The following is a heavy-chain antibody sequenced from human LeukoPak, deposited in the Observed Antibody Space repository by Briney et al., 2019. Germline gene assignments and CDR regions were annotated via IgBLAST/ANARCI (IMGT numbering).Heavy chain of an antibody. Sequence: GESLKISCKGSGYSFTSYWIGWVRQMPGKGLEWMGIIYPGDSDTRYSPSFQGQVTISADKSISTAYLQWSSLKASDTAMYYCARHVVSGSPVGRPDYWGQGTLVTVSS. J-gene: IGHJ4*02. D-gene: IGHD1-26*01. CDR3: ARHVVSGSPVGRPDY. CDR1: GYSFTSYW. V-gene: IGHV5-51*01. CDR2: IYPGDSDT.